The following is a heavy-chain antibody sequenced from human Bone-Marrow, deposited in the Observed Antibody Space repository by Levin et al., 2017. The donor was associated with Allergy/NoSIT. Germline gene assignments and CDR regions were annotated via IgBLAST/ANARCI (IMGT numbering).Heavy chain of an antibody. CDR2: IDPNSGGT. D-gene: IGHD2-21*01. V-gene: IGHV1-2*02. J-gene: IGHJ4*02. CDR1: GFSFSGYY. CDR3: ARAEITVINS. Sequence: ASVKVSCKTSGFSFSGYYIQWVRQAPGQGLEWMGWIDPNSGGTKLARKFQGRVTLTRDTSITTAYMELTRLTSDDTAIYYCARAEITVINSWGRGTLVVVSS.